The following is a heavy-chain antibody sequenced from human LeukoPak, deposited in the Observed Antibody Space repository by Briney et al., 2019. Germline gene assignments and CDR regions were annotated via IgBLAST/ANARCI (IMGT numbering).Heavy chain of an antibody. V-gene: IGHV1-46*01. CDR2: INPSGGST. Sequence: ASVKVSCKASGYTFTSYYMHWVRQAPGQGLEWMGIINPSGGSTSYAQKFQGRVTMTRDTSTSTVYMELSSLRAEDTAVYYCARVYFVGCFDYWGQGTLVTVSS. J-gene: IGHJ4*02. CDR3: ARVYFVGCFDY. D-gene: IGHD2-8*01. CDR1: GYTFTSYY.